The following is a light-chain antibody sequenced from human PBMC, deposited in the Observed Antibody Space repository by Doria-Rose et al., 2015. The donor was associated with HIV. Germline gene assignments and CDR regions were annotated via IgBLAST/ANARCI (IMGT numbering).Light chain of an antibody. CDR3: HQYGTSWT. Sequence: LTQSPGTLSLSPGERATLSCRASQSFSSTYLAWYQQKPGQAPNLLIYDGSTRATGIPDRFSASGSGTDFTLTINRLEPEDFALYYCHQYGTSWTFGQGTKVEI. CDR2: DGS. CDR1: QSFSSTY. J-gene: IGKJ1*01. V-gene: IGKV3-20*01.